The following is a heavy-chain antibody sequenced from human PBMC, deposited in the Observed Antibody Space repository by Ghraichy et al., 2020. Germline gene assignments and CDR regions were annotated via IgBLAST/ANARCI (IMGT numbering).Heavy chain of an antibody. J-gene: IGHJ3*01. CDR3: ARLSRSSIAGAFDG. CDR1: GFTFSNYA. CDR2: ISGSGDST. D-gene: IGHD6-13*01. V-gene: IGHV3-23*01. Sequence: SCAASGFTFSNYAMNWVRQAPGKGLEWVSAISGSGDSTYYADSVRGRFTISRDNSKNTMYVQMNSLRVEDTAVYYCARLSRSSIAGAFDGWGQGTVVTVSS.